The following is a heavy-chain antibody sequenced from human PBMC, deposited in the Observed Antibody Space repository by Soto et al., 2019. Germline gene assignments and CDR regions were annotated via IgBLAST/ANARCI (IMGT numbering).Heavy chain of an antibody. CDR3: AKGHYYGSEGGY. Sequence: GGSLRLSCAASGFTFISYAMSWGRQAPGKGLEWVSAISGSGGSTYYADSVKGRFTISRDNSKNTLYLQMNSLRAEDTAVYYCAKGHYYGSEGGYWGQGTLVTVSS. CDR2: ISGSGGST. D-gene: IGHD3-10*01. CDR1: GFTFISYA. V-gene: IGHV3-23*01. J-gene: IGHJ4*02.